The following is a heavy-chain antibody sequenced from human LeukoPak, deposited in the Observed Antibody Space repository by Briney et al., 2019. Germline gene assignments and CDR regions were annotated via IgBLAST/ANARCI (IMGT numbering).Heavy chain of an antibody. V-gene: IGHV3-23*01. Sequence: GGSLRLSCAASGFTFSSHAMSWVRHGPGTGLEWVSYISGSGGSTYYADSVKGRFTISRDNSKNTLYLQMNSLRAEDTAVYYCAKRTEIHYYKDVWGKGTTVTVSS. D-gene: IGHD5-24*01. CDR1: GFTFSSHA. CDR3: AKRTEIHYYKDV. J-gene: IGHJ6*03. CDR2: ISGSGGST.